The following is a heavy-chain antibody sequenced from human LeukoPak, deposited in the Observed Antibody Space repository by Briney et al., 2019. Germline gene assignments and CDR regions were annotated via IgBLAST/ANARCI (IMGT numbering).Heavy chain of an antibody. CDR1: GFTFSNAW. CDR3: TTDSPALLVDY. Sequence: PGGSLRLSCAASGFTFSNAWMSWVRQAPGKGLGWVGRIKSKTDGGTTDYAAPVKGRFTISRDDSKNTLYLQMNSLKTEDTAVYYCTTDSPALLVDYWGQGTLVTVSS. J-gene: IGHJ4*02. V-gene: IGHV3-15*01. CDR2: IKSKTDGGTT. D-gene: IGHD3-10*01.